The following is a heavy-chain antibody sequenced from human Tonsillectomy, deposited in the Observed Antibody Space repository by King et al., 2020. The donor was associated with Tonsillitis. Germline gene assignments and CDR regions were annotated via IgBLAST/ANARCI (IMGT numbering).Heavy chain of an antibody. CDR3: ARGAATAGTFAMDV. CDR2: ISSSSQYI. CDR1: GFTFSIYS. D-gene: IGHD6-13*01. J-gene: IGHJ6*02. V-gene: IGHV3-21*01. Sequence: VQLVESGGGLVKPGGSLRLSCAASGFTFSIYSMNWVRQAPGKGLEWVSSISSSSQYIYHVDSVKGRFTISRDSAKNSLFLQMNSLRAEDTAVYYCARGAATAGTFAMDVWSQGTTVTVSS.